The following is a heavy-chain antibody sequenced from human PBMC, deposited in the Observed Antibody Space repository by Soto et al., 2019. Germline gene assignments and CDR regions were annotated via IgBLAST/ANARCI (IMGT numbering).Heavy chain of an antibody. Sequence: QVQLVQAGAEVRRPGASVKVSCKASGYSFTSLHFNWVRQATGQGLEWIGWMNPHSGETGYAQRFQGRVHMTRDISLSTAYMELRSLTSHDTAVYFCARGSPGPVDHWGQGTLVTVSS. CDR1: GYSFTSLH. CDR3: ARGSPGPVDH. J-gene: IGHJ4*02. CDR2: MNPHSGET. D-gene: IGHD3-10*01. V-gene: IGHV1-8*01.